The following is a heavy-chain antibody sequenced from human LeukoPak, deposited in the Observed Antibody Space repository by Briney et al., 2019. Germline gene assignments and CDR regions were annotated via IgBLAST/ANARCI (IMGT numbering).Heavy chain of an antibody. Sequence: GGSLRLSCAASGFTFRSYEMNWVRQAPRKGLEWVSYISGSGNTIYYADSVKGRFTISRDNAKDSLYLQINSLRAEDTAFYYCAREPIAPTGHPFDYWGQGTLVTVSS. CDR3: AREPIAPTGHPFDY. CDR1: GFTFRSYE. CDR2: ISGSGNTI. D-gene: IGHD6-13*01. J-gene: IGHJ4*02. V-gene: IGHV3-48*03.